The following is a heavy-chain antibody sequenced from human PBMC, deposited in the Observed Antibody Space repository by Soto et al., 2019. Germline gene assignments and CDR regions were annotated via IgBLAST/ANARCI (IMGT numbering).Heavy chain of an antibody. CDR1: GGSINSYY. Sequence: QVQLQESGPGLVTPSETLSLTCTVSGGSINSYYWSWIRQPPGKGLEWIGHVYYSGSTKYNPSLKSRVTISVDTSKNQFSLKLSSVTAADTALYYCARHGDCNDSVCSTGRWFDPWGQGTLVTVSS. CDR3: ARHGDCNDSVCSTGRWFDP. J-gene: IGHJ5*02. V-gene: IGHV4-59*08. D-gene: IGHD2-8*01. CDR2: VYYSGST.